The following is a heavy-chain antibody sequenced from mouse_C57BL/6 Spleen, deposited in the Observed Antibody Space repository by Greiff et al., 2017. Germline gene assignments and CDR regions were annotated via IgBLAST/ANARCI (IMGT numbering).Heavy chain of an antibody. J-gene: IGHJ1*03. Sequence: VQLQQSGPGLVQPSQSLSITCTVSGFSLTSYGVHWVRQSPGKGLEWLGVIWRGGSTDYNAAFMSRLSITKDNSKSQVFFKMNSLQADDTAIYXCAKEDYYGSSYAYFDVWGTGTTVTVSS. D-gene: IGHD1-1*01. CDR2: IWRGGST. CDR3: AKEDYYGSSYAYFDV. CDR1: GFSLTSYG. V-gene: IGHV2-5*01.